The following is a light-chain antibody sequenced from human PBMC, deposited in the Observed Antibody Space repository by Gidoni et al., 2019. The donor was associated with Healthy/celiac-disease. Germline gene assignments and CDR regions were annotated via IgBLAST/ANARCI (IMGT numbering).Light chain of an antibody. Sequence: QSALTQPAYVSGSPGQSITIPCTGTSSDAGGYNYVSCYQQHPGKAPKLMIYEVSNRPSGVSNRFSGSKSGNTASLTISGLQAEDEADYYCSSYTSSSTRVFGTGTKVTVL. CDR2: EVS. CDR1: SSDAGGYNY. V-gene: IGLV2-14*01. J-gene: IGLJ1*01. CDR3: SSYTSSSTRV.